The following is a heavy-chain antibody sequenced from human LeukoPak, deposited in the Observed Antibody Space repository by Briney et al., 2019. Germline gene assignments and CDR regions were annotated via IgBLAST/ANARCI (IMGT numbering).Heavy chain of an antibody. D-gene: IGHD3-22*01. Sequence: SDTLSLTCTVSGGSMFNYYWNWIRHPPGKGLEWIGYIYVNGITNYSPSLRSRGTISIATSKNQFSLRLTSVTAADTAIYYCARRAYYDSSGYHPTSGYFDLWGRGTLVSVS. CDR1: GGSMFNYY. J-gene: IGHJ2*01. CDR3: ARRAYYDSSGYHPTSGYFDL. CDR2: IYVNGIT. V-gene: IGHV4-4*08.